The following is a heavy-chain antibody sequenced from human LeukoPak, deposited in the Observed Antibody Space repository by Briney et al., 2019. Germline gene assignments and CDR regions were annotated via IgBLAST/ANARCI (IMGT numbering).Heavy chain of an antibody. V-gene: IGHV4-59*01. J-gene: IGHJ5*02. CDR2: IYYSGST. CDR3: ARSGSFSWFDP. D-gene: IGHD3-10*01. CDR1: GGSISSYY. Sequence: SETLSLTCTVSGGSISSYYWSWIRQPPGKGLEWIGYIYYSGSTNYNPSLKSRVTISVDTSKNQFSLKLSSVAAADTAVYYCARSGSFSWFDPWGQGTLVTVSS.